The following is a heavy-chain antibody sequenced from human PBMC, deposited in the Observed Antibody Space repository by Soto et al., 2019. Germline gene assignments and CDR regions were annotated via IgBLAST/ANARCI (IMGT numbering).Heavy chain of an antibody. CDR3: AKDGVVGATTGLGDYYYYYGMDV. J-gene: IGHJ6*02. Sequence: QVQLVESGGGVVQPGRSLRLSCAASGFTFSSYGLHWVRQAPGKGLEWVAVISYDGSNKYYADFVKGRFTISRDNSKNTLYLQMNSLRAEDTAVYYCAKDGVVGATTGLGDYYYYYGMDVWGQGTTVTVSS. CDR1: GFTFSSYG. D-gene: IGHD1-26*01. V-gene: IGHV3-30*18. CDR2: ISYDGSNK.